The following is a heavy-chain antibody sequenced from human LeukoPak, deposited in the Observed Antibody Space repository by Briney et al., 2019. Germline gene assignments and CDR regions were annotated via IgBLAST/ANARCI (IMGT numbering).Heavy chain of an antibody. Sequence: SGPTQVKPTQTLTLTCTFSGFSLSTSAGGVAWIRQPPGKALEWLALIYWDDDKRYSPSLKSRLTITKDTSKNQVVLTMTNMDPVDTATYYCAHRPNDYGDYEWFDYWGQGTLVTVSS. D-gene: IGHD4-17*01. CDR2: IYWDDDK. CDR3: AHRPNDYGDYEWFDY. CDR1: GFSLSTSAGG. V-gene: IGHV2-5*02. J-gene: IGHJ4*02.